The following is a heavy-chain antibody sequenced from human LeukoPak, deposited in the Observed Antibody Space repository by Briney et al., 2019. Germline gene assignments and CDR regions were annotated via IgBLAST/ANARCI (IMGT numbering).Heavy chain of an antibody. Sequence: GSLRLSCVASRFTFSNYAMSWVRQAPGKGLEWIGSVNHSGGTNYNPSLKSRVTILLDTSKNQFSLRLSAMTAADTAVYYCAREFGDPSHSFDYWGQGTLVTVSS. CDR1: RFTFSNYA. V-gene: IGHV4-34*01. J-gene: IGHJ4*02. D-gene: IGHD3-10*01. CDR3: AREFGDPSHSFDY. CDR2: VNHSGGT.